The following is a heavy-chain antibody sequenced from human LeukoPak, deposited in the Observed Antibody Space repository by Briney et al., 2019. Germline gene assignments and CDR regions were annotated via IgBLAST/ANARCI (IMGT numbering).Heavy chain of an antibody. CDR1: GYTFTNYY. V-gene: IGHV1-46*01. Sequence: ASVKVSCKASGYTFTNYYMHWVRQAPGQGLEWMGIINPSAGSTSYAQKFQGRITVTRDTSTSTVYMELRSLRPEDTAVYYCARVRLGSSWSYYYYYYMDVWGKGTTVTVSS. J-gene: IGHJ6*03. D-gene: IGHD6-13*01. CDR2: INPSAGST. CDR3: ARVRLGSSWSYYYYYYMDV.